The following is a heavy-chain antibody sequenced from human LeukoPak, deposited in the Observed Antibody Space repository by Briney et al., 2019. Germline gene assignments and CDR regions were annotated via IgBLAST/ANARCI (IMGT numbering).Heavy chain of an antibody. D-gene: IGHD7-27*01. V-gene: IGHV3-33*01. CDR2: IWYDGSNK. CDR3: AGRAELGRGFDY. Sequence: GGSLRLSCAASGFTFSSYGMHWVRQAPGKGLEWVAVIWYDGSNKYYADSVKGRFTISRDNSKNTLYLQMNSLTAEDTAVYYCAGRAELGRGFDYWGQGTLVTVSS. J-gene: IGHJ4*02. CDR1: GFTFSSYG.